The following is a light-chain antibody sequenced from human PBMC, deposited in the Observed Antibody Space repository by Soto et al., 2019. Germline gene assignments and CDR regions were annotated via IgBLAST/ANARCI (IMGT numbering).Light chain of an antibody. CDR1: SSDVGGYNY. CDR2: EVS. Sequence: QSALTQPPSASGSPGQSVTISCTGTSSDVGGYNYVSWYQQHPGKAPKLMIYEVSKRPSGVPDRFSASKSGNTASLIISGLQADDEADYFCSSYRSTTTFGVFGTGTKLTVL. CDR3: SSYRSTTTFGV. V-gene: IGLV2-8*01. J-gene: IGLJ1*01.